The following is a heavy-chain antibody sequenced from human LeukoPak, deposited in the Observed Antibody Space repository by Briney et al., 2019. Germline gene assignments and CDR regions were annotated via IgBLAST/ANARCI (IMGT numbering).Heavy chain of an antibody. CDR2: INPNSGGT. J-gene: IGHJ6*02. D-gene: IGHD6-19*01. CDR3: ARLGVARWMVVTYYYYGMDV. Sequence: ASVKVSCKASGYTFTGYYMHWVRQAPGQGLEWMGWINPNSGGTNYAQKFQGRVTMTRDTSISTAYMELSRLRSDDTAVYFCARLGVARWMVVTYYYYGMDVWGQGTTVTVSS. CDR1: GYTFTGYY. V-gene: IGHV1-2*02.